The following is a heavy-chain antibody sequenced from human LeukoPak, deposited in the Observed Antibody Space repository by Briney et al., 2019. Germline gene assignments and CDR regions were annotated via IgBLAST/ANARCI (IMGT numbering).Heavy chain of an antibody. CDR3: AKDQIITMVRGVIGY. CDR1: GFTFCSYG. V-gene: IGHV3-30*02. CDR2: IRYDGSNK. D-gene: IGHD3-10*01. J-gene: IGHJ4*02. Sequence: GGSLRLSCAASGFTFCSYGMHWVRQAPGKGLEWVAFIRYDGSNKYYADSVKGRFTISRDNSKNTLYLQMNSLRAEDTAVYYCAKDQIITMVRGVIGYWGQGTLVTVSS.